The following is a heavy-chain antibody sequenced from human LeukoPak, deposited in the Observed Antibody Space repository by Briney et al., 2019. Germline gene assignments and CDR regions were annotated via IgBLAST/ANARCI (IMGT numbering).Heavy chain of an antibody. CDR1: GFTFSRYW. CDR2: IKEDGSEQ. CDR3: ARDSFETDIDY. V-gene: IGHV3-7*01. D-gene: IGHD1-14*01. J-gene: IGHJ4*02. Sequence: GGSLRLSCAVSGFTFSRYWMSWVRQAPGKGLEWVANIKEDGSEQYYPDSVKGRFTISRDNVKNSLYLQINSLRAEDTAVYYCARDSFETDIDYWGQGTLVTVSS.